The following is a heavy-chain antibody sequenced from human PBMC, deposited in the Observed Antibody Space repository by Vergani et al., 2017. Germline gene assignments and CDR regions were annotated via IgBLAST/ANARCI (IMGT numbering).Heavy chain of an antibody. D-gene: IGHD5-12*01. CDR1: GFIFSDHY. J-gene: IGHJ4*02. Sequence: EVQVVESGGGLVQPGGSLRLSCAASGFIFSDHYMDWVRQAPGKGLEWVGRIRNKANDYTTQYAASVKGRFTISRDDSKSYLYLQMNSLQTEDTAVYYCTKGSRGYTGYFFDYWGQGTLATVSS. CDR2: IRNKANDYTT. V-gene: IGHV3-72*01. CDR3: TKGSRGYTGYFFDY.